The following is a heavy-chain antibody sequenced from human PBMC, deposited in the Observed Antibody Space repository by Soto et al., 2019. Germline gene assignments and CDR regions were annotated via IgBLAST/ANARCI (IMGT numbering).Heavy chain of an antibody. D-gene: IGHD3-3*01. V-gene: IGHV1-2*04. CDR2: INPNSSGT. Sequence: ASVKVSCKASGYTFTGYYMHWVRQAPGQGLEWMGWINPNSSGTNYAQKFQGWVTMTRDTSISTAYMELSRLRSDDTAVYYCARDAQRITIFGAVIPSYYYYMDVWGKGTTVTVSS. J-gene: IGHJ6*03. CDR3: ARDAQRITIFGAVIPSYYYYMDV. CDR1: GYTFTGYY.